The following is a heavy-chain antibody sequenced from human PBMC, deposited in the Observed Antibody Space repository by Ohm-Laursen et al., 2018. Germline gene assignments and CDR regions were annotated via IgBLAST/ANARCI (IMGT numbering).Heavy chain of an antibody. V-gene: IGHV3-66*01. J-gene: IGHJ4*02. CDR3: AKAPAAIRDYFDY. CDR1: GFTVSRNY. D-gene: IGHD2-2*01. CDR2: IYSGGST. Sequence: SLRLSCAASGFTVSRNYMSWVRQAPGKGLEWVSTIYSGGSTYYADSVKGRFTISRDNSKNTLYLQMNSLRAEDTAVYYCAKAPAAIRDYFDYWGQGTLVTVSS.